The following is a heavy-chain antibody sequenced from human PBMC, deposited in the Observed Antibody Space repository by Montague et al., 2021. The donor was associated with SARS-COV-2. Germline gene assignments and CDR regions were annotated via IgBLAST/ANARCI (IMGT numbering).Heavy chain of an antibody. CDR2: IYYSGST. Sequence: SETLSLTCTVSGGSISSYYWSWIRQPPGKGLEWIGSIYYSGSTYYNPSLKSRVTISVDTPKNQFSLKLSSVTAADTAVYYCARDKAEYIVVVPAVPLAYGMDVWGQGTTVAVSS. V-gene: IGHV4-39*07. J-gene: IGHJ6*02. D-gene: IGHD2-2*01. CDR3: ARDKAEYIVVVPAVPLAYGMDV. CDR1: GGSISSYY.